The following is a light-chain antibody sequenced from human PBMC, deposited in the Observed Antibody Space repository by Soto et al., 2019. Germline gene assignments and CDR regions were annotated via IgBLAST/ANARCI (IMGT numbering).Light chain of an antibody. CDR3: QQYSNWPRT. Sequence: EIVMTQSPAILSVSPGEGATLSCRASQSVRNNLAWYQQKPGQAPRLLMYGASTRATGIPARFSGSGSGTEFTLTISSLQSEDFAVYYCQQYSNWPRTFGQGIKVDIK. V-gene: IGKV3-15*01. J-gene: IGKJ1*01. CDR1: QSVRNN. CDR2: GAS.